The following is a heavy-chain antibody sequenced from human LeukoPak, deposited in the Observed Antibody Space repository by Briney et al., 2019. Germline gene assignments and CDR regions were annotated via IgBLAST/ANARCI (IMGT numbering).Heavy chain of an antibody. Sequence: SQTLSLTCAISGDSVSSNSAAWNWIRQSPSRGLEWLGRTYYRSKWFDDYALSVKSRITINPDTSKNQFSLQLKSVTPEDTAVYYCARGGEDPDNAFDIWGQGTMVTVSS. V-gene: IGHV6-1*01. CDR1: GDSVSSNSAA. J-gene: IGHJ3*02. D-gene: IGHD3-16*01. CDR2: TYYRSKWFD. CDR3: ARGGEDPDNAFDI.